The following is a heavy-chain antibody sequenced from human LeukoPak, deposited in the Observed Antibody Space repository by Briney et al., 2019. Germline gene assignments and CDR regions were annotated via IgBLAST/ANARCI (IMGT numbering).Heavy chain of an antibody. CDR3: ARAHDCSSTSCYAFDI. V-gene: IGHV3-7*02. J-gene: IGHJ3*02. CDR1: GFTFSNSW. CDR2: INQDGSET. D-gene: IGHD2-2*01. Sequence: GGSLRLSCVASGFTFSNSWMGWVRQAPGKGLEWVANINQDGSETYYADSVKGRFTISRDNSKSTLYLQMNSLRAEDTAVYYCARAHDCSSTSCYAFDIWGQGTMVTVSS.